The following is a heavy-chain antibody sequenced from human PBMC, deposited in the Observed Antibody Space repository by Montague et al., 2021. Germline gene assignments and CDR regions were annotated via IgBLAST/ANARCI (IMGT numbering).Heavy chain of an antibody. CDR1: GFTISSWA. V-gene: IGHV3-23*01. D-gene: IGHD3-3*01. CDR2: INASGGKT. Sequence: SLRLSCAASGFTISSWAMSWVRQAPWKGLECVSIINASGGKTHYADSVTGRFTISRDRSKNTLYLQMDSLRVEDTAVYYCANFRQSVEMDVWGQGTRVTVSS. J-gene: IGHJ6*02. CDR3: ANFRQSVEMDV.